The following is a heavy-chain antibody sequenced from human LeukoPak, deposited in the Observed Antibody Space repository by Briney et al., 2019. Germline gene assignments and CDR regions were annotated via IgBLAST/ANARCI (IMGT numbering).Heavy chain of an antibody. CDR3: AKAALYYDSSGYDS. J-gene: IGHJ4*02. CDR2: ISGSGGST. D-gene: IGHD3-22*01. Sequence: GESLRLSCAASGFTFSSYVMSWVRQAPGKGLEWVSAISGSGGSTHYADSVKGRFTISRDNSKNTLYLQMNSLRAEDTAVYFCAKAALYYDSSGYDSWGQGTLVTVSS. V-gene: IGHV3-23*01. CDR1: GFTFSSYV.